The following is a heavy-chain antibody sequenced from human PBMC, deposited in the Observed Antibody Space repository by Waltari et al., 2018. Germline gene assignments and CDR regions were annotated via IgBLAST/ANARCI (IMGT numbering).Heavy chain of an antibody. Sequence: QVQLVESGGGVVQPGRSLRLSCAASGFTFSSYGMHWVRQAPGKGLEWVAVIWYDGSNKYYADSVKGRFTISRDNSKNTLYLQMNSLRAEDTAVYYCARDLHMITSLALYYDMDVWGQGTTVTVSS. CDR2: IWYDGSNK. CDR1: GFTFSSYG. V-gene: IGHV3-33*01. CDR3: ARDLHMITSLALYYDMDV. D-gene: IGHD3-16*01. J-gene: IGHJ6*02.